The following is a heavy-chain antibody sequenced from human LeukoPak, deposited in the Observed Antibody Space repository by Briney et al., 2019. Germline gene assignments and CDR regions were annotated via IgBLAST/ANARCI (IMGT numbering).Heavy chain of an antibody. Sequence: GGSLRLSCAASGFTFRSYAVHWVRQVPGKGLEWVAVISYDGSNKYYAGSVKGRFTISRDNSKNTLYLQMNSLRAEDTAVYYCARDPTVDTAIVGYFDYWGQGTLVTVSS. CDR3: ARDPTVDTAIVGYFDY. D-gene: IGHD5-18*01. V-gene: IGHV3-30*01. CDR1: GFTFRSYA. J-gene: IGHJ4*02. CDR2: ISYDGSNK.